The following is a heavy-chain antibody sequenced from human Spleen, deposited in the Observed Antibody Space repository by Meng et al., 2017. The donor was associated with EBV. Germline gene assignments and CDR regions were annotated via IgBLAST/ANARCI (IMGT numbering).Heavy chain of an antibody. CDR1: GGSISWSSCS. V-gene: IGHV4-39*01. CDR3: ARARIVARSPWFDP. CDR2: SFYSGRT. Sequence: QGAAPGLVKAPETGSLNWNVSGGSISWSSCSWGWIRQDSGKGLEWIGSSFYSGRTYYNPSLKSRVTISVDQSKNQFSLRLSYLTAADTAVYYCARARIVARSPWFDPWGPGTLVTVSS. J-gene: IGHJ5*02. D-gene: IGHD6-6*01.